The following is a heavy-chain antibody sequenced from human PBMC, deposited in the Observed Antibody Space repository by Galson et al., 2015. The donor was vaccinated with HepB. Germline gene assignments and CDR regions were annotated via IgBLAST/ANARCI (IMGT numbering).Heavy chain of an antibody. D-gene: IGHD3-3*01. CDR3: AREGPTLSYDFWSGPPARTGLNWFDP. V-gene: IGHV1-69*13. CDR1: GGTFSSYA. CDR2: IIPIFGIA. Sequence: SVKVSCKASGGTFSSYAISWVRQAPGQGLEWMGGIIPIFGIANYAQKFQGRVTITADESTSTAYMELSSLRSEDTAVYYCAREGPTLSYDFWSGPPARTGLNWFDPWGQGTLVTVSS. J-gene: IGHJ5*02.